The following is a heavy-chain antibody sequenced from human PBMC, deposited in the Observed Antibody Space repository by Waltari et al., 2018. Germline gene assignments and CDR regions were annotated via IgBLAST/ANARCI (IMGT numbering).Heavy chain of an antibody. CDR2: FFPIFGTA. D-gene: IGHD2-2*01. V-gene: IGHV1-69*12. CDR3: ARTGDIVVVPTAMDWYFDL. Sequence: QVQLVQSGAEVKKPGSSVKVSCKASGGTLSTYGISWVRQAPGQGLEWMGGFFPIFGTANYAQTFQGRVTITADESTSTAYLELSSLRSEDTAVYYCARTGDIVVVPTAMDWYFDLWGRGTLVTVSS. CDR1: GGTLSTYG. J-gene: IGHJ2*01.